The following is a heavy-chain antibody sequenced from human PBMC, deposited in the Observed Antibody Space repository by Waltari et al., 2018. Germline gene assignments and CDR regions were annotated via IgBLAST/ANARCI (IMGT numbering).Heavy chain of an antibody. J-gene: IGHJ1*01. CDR3: VTGPRDKWVGRYSGEFFHH. Sequence: QVQLQQWGAGLLRPSETLSLTCAVYGVSLSVIFWPCLRQSHGKGLEWIGENNRGEITYYNPSLESRVTILLDKSKNQFSLHLDSVTAADTAVYYCVTGPRDKWVGRYSGEFFHHWGPGTLVTVSS. CDR2: NNRGEIT. V-gene: IGHV4-34*02. CDR1: GVSLSVIF. D-gene: IGHD6-19*01.